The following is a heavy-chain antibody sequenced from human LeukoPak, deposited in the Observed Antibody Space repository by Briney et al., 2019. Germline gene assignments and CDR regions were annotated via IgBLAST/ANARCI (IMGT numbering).Heavy chain of an antibody. CDR2: INPNSGGT. Sequence: ASVKVSCKASGYTFTGYYMHWVRQAPGQGLEWMGWINPNSGGTNYAQKFQGRVTMTRDTSISTAYMELSRLRSDDTAVYYCARDVGIVGAPPGNWGQGTLVTVSS. J-gene: IGHJ4*02. D-gene: IGHD1-26*01. V-gene: IGHV1-2*02. CDR3: ARDVGIVGAPPGN. CDR1: GYTFTGYY.